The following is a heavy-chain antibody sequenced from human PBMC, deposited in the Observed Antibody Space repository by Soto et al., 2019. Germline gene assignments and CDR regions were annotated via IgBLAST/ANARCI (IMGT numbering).Heavy chain of an antibody. J-gene: IGHJ6*03. Sequence: GGALRLSCAASGFTFSSHAISWVRQAPGQGLEWISAITASGGRTYYVDSVKGRFTVSRDNSKNTLFLQMNSLRAEDTAVYYCVKRYTSGSSVGSMDVWGKGTTVTVSS. CDR3: VKRYTSGSSVGSMDV. CDR1: GFTFSSHA. V-gene: IGHV3-23*01. CDR2: ITASGGRT. D-gene: IGHD3-10*01.